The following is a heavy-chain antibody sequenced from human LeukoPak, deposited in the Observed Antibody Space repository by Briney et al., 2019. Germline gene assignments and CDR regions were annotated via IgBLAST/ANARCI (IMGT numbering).Heavy chain of an antibody. V-gene: IGHV1-69*06. J-gene: IGHJ4*02. CDR2: IIPIFGTA. CDR1: GGTFSSYA. CDR3: ASEVPYYYGSGNYYSPDY. D-gene: IGHD3-10*01. Sequence: SVKVSCKASGGTFSSYAISWVRQAPGQGLEWMGGIIPIFGTANYAQKFQGRVTITADKSTSTAYMELSSLRSEDTAVYYCASEVPYYYGSGNYYSPDYWGQGTLVTVSS.